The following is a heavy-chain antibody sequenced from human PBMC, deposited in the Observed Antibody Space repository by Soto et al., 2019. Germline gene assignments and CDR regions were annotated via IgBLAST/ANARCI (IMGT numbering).Heavy chain of an antibody. CDR2: IYYSGST. D-gene: IGHD6-19*01. V-gene: IGHV4-61*01. CDR1: GGSVSSNSYY. J-gene: IGHJ6*02. CDR3: ARQWLPNTYYYGIDV. Sequence: SETLSLTCTVSGGSVSSNSYYWSWIRQSPGKGLEWLGYIYYSGSTSYNPSLKSRVTISVDTSKNQFSLNLYSVTAADTAVYYRARQWLPNTYYYGIDVWGQGTTVTVSS.